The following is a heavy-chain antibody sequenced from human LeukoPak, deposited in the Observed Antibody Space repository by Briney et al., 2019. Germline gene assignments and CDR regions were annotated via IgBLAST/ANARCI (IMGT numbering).Heavy chain of an antibody. J-gene: IGHJ5*02. V-gene: IGHV3-7*01. CDR2: IKQDGSEK. CDR3: TREGRNFFDP. Sequence: GGSLRLSCAVSGFTFSTYWMSWVRQAPGKGLEWLANIKQDGSEKYYVDSVKGRFTISRDNAKNSLYLQMNSLRAEDTAVYYCTREGRNFFDPWGQGTLVTVSS. CDR1: GFTFSTYW.